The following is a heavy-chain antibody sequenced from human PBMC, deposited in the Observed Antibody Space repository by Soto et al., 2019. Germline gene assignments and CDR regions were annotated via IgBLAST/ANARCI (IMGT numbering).Heavy chain of an antibody. CDR3: ARTTIFGVVNDFDY. V-gene: IGHV2-70*01. Sequence: SAPGNPQQNLPKDCSFPWFSLHKNGKCFSWITERPGKALEWLALIDWDDDKYYSTSLKTRLTISKDTSKNQVVLTMTNMDPVDTATYYCARTTIFGVVNDFDYWGQGTLVTVSS. J-gene: IGHJ4*02. CDR2: IDWDDDK. CDR1: WFSLHKNGKC. D-gene: IGHD3-3*01.